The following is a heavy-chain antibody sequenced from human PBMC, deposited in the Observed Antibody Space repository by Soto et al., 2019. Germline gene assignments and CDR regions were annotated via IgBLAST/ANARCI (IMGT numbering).Heavy chain of an antibody. CDR2: IKSKTDGGTT. J-gene: IGHJ4*02. CDR1: GLSFGSAW. V-gene: IGHV3-15*01. CDR3: AKNPGYYYDSTGYHFDY. D-gene: IGHD3-22*01. Sequence: GGSLRLSCAASGLSFGSAWMSWVRQAPGKGLEWVGRIKSKTDGGTTDYAAPVKGRFTISRDDSKTTLYLQMNSLRAEDTAVYYCAKNPGYYYDSTGYHFDYWGQGTLVTVSS.